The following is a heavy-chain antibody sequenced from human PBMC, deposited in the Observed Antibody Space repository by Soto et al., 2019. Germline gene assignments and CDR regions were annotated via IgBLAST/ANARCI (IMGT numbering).Heavy chain of an antibody. V-gene: IGHV4-31*03. D-gene: IGHD3-22*01. CDR3: ARYSPPKKSYDSNPGWFDP. J-gene: IGHJ5*02. CDR2: IYYSGRT. CDR1: GGSISSGGYY. Sequence: SETLSLTCTVSGGSISSGGYYWSWIRQHPGKGLEWIGYIYYSGRTNYNPSLKSRVTISVDTSKNQFSLKLSSVTAADTAIYFCARYSPPKKSYDSNPGWFDPWGQGTLVTVSS.